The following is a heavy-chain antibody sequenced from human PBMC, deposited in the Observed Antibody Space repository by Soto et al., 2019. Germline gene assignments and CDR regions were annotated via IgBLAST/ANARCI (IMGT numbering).Heavy chain of an antibody. V-gene: IGHV5-51*01. D-gene: IGHD3-22*01. J-gene: IGHJ3*02. CDR1: GYSFTSYW. CDR3: ATQSPTITMIVVVPDAFDI. CDR2: IYPGDSDT. Sequence: PRESLKISCKGSGYSFTSYWIGWVRQMPGKGLEWMGIIYPGDSDTRYSPSFQGQVTISADKSISTAYLQWSSLKASDTAMYYCATQSPTITMIVVVPDAFDIWGQGTMVTVSS.